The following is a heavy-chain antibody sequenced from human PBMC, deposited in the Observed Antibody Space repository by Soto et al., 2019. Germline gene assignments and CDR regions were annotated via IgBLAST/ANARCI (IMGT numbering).Heavy chain of an antibody. D-gene: IGHD2-15*01. Sequence: GGSLRLSCAVSGFTFSSYGMHWVRQAPGKGLEWVAVIWYDGSNKYYADSVKGRFTISRDNSKNTLYLQMNSLRAEDTAVYYCARDDCSGGSCYSGYWGQGTLVTVSS. CDR3: ARDDCSGGSCYSGY. CDR1: GFTFSSYG. V-gene: IGHV3-33*01. CDR2: IWYDGSNK. J-gene: IGHJ4*02.